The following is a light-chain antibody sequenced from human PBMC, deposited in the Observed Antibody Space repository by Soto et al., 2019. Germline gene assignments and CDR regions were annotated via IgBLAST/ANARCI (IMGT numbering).Light chain of an antibody. CDR1: QSVSGS. V-gene: IGKV3-11*01. J-gene: IGKJ4*01. Sequence: TLSFSPGERSTLSCRASQSVSGSLSWYQQKRGQAPRLLIYDASKRATGIPARFSGSGSGTDFTLTINSLEPEDFAVYYCQQRSNWPPTFGAGTKVDIK. CDR2: DAS. CDR3: QQRSNWPPT.